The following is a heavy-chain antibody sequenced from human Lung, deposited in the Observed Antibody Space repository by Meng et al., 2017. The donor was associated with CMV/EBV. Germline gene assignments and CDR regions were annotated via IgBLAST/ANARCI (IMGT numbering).Heavy chain of an antibody. CDR3: AKVGGYASMYDY. D-gene: IGHD3-22*01. V-gene: IGHV3-33*06. Sequence: CAASGFSFSRYDMHWVRQSPATGLQWVAHIWDNGRNTNYAESVKGRFTISRDNSKKTVYLQLNNLRTEDTAVYYCAKVGGYASMYDYWGRGTLVTVSS. J-gene: IGHJ4*01. CDR1: GFSFSRYD. CDR2: IWDNGRNT.